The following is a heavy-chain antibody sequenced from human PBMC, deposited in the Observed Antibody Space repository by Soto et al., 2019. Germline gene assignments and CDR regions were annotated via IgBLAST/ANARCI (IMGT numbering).Heavy chain of an antibody. CDR1: GGSISSYY. CDR3: AGSSRYFDY. J-gene: IGHJ4*02. Sequence: QVQLQESGPGLVKPSETLSLTCTVSGGSISSYYWSWIRQPPGKGLEWIGYIYYSGSTNYNPSLKRRDTISVDTSKNQFSLKLSSVTAADTAVYYCAGSSRYFDYWGQGTLVTVSS. CDR2: IYYSGST. V-gene: IGHV4-59*01. D-gene: IGHD6-6*01.